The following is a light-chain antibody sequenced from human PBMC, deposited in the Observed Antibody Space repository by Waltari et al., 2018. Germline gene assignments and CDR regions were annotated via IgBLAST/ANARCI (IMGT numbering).Light chain of an antibody. CDR1: QDISNY. Sequence: DIQMTQSPSSLSASVGDRVTITCQASQDISNYLNWYQQKPGKAPKLLIYMGSNRASGVPDRFSGSGSGTDFTLKISRVEAEDVGVYYCMEALQTPGTFGGGTKVEIK. V-gene: IGKV1-33*01. CDR3: MEALQTPGT. J-gene: IGKJ4*01. CDR2: MGS.